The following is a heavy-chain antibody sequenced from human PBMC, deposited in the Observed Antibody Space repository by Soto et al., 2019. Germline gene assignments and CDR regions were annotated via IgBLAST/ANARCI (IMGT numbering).Heavy chain of an antibody. D-gene: IGHD3-3*01. CDR1: GFTFSSYS. Sequence: PGGSLRLSCAASGFTFSSYSMNWVRQAPGKGLEWVSSISSSSSYIYYADSVKGRFTISRDNAKNSLYLQMNSLRAEDTAVYYCARDNSITIFGVKAFDIWGQGT. CDR2: ISSSSSYI. V-gene: IGHV3-21*01. CDR3: ARDNSITIFGVKAFDI. J-gene: IGHJ3*02.